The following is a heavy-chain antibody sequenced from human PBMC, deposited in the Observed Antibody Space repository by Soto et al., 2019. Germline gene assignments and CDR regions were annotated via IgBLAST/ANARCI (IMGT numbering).Heavy chain of an antibody. CDR3: ARDRHDILTGYYPKYYYYGMDV. V-gene: IGHV3-33*01. J-gene: IGHJ6*02. D-gene: IGHD3-9*01. CDR2: IWYDGSNK. CDR1: GFTFSSYG. Sequence: GGSLRLSCAASGFTFSSYGMHWVRQAPGKGLEWVAVIWYDGSNKYYADSVKGRFTISRDNSKNTLYLQMNSLRAEDTAVYYCARDRHDILTGYYPKYYYYGMDVWGQGTTVTVSS.